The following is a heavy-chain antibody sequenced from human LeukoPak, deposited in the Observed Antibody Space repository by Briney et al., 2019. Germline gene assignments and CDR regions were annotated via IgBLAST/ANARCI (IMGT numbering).Heavy chain of an antibody. J-gene: IGHJ4*02. Sequence: ASVKVSCKASGYTFTGYYMHWVRQAPGQGLEWTGWINPNSGGTNYAQKFQGRVTMTRDTSISTAYMELSRLRSDDTAVYYCARDLRYFDWSTPGDYWGQGTLVTVSS. CDR3: ARDLRYFDWSTPGDY. CDR1: GYTFTGYY. CDR2: INPNSGGT. V-gene: IGHV1-2*02. D-gene: IGHD3-9*01.